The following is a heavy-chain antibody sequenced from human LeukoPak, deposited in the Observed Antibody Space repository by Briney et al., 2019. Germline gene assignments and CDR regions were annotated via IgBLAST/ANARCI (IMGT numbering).Heavy chain of an antibody. CDR2: IYYSGST. V-gene: IGHV4-31*03. CDR3: ARVKYDSSGYYPYAFDI. CDR1: GGSISSGGYY. J-gene: IGHJ3*02. Sequence: KSSQTLSLTCTVSGGSISSGGYYWSWIRQHPGKGLEWIGYIYYSGSTYYNPSLKSRVTISVDRSKNQFSLKLSSVTAADTAVYYCARVKYDSSGYYPYAFDIWGQGTMVTVSS. D-gene: IGHD3-22*01.